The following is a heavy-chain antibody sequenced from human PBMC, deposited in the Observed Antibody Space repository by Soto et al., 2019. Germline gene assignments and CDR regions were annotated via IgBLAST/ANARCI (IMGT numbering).Heavy chain of an antibody. CDR2: INDSGNT. J-gene: IGHJ4*02. D-gene: IGHD3-16*01. CDR1: GGSFRGYF. Sequence: SETLSLTCAVSGGSFRGYFWSWIRQSPAKGLEWIGEINDSGNTYYNPSFKSRLTISVDTSTSQISLRLTSVTAADSAVYYCQGGDFWGQGTRVTVSS. V-gene: IGHV4-34*01. CDR3: QGGDF.